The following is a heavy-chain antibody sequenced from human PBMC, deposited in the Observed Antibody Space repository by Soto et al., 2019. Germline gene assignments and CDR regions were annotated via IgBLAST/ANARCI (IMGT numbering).Heavy chain of an antibody. D-gene: IGHD1-26*01. Sequence: GESLKISCKGSGYSFTSYWIGWVRQMPGKGLEWMGIIYPGDSDTRYSPSFQGQVTISADKSNSTAYLQRSSLKASDTAMYYCARSGSPWWDYYGMDVWGQGTTVTVSS. CDR1: GYSFTSYW. CDR2: IYPGDSDT. V-gene: IGHV5-51*01. J-gene: IGHJ6*02. CDR3: ARSGSPWWDYYGMDV.